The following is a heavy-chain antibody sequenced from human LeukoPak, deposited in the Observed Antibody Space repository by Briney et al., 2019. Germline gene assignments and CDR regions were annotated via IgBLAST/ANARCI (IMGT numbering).Heavy chain of an antibody. V-gene: IGHV3-23*01. D-gene: IGHD6-19*01. CDR3: ARGASVVAGNDNAFDI. CDR1: GFTLSTYA. Sequence: GGSLRLSCAASGFTLSTYAVSWARQAPGKGLVWVSSISDGGGTTYYADSVKGRFTISRDNAKKSLYLQMNSLRGDDTAVYYCARGASVVAGNDNAFDIWGPGTMVTVSS. J-gene: IGHJ3*02. CDR2: ISDGGGTT.